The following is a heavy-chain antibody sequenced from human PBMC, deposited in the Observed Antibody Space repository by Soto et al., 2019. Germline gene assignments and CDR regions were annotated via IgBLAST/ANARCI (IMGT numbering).Heavy chain of an antibody. CDR1: GVTFSRDG. CDR2: ITDNGGST. CDR3: AKERATTTAFDY. V-gene: IGHV3-23*01. J-gene: IGHJ4*02. Sequence: TGLSLRLSCAASGVTFSRDGMSWVRQAPGKGLEWVSLITDNGGSTYYADSVKGRFTISRDNTKNTLFLQMNSLRAEDTAVYYCAKERATTTAFDYWGQGALVTVSS. D-gene: IGHD4-17*01.